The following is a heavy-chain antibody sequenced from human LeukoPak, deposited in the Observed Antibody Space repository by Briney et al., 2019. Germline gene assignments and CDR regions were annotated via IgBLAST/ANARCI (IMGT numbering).Heavy chain of an antibody. J-gene: IGHJ4*02. Sequence: GGSLRLSCAASGFTFSSYGMHWVRQAPGKGLEWVAVIWYDGSNKYYADSVKGRFTISRDNSKNTLYLQMNSLRAEDTAVYYCASDQLVAYFDYWGQGTLVTVSS. CDR3: ASDQLVAYFDY. V-gene: IGHV3-33*01. CDR1: GFTFSSYG. CDR2: IWYDGSNK. D-gene: IGHD2-15*01.